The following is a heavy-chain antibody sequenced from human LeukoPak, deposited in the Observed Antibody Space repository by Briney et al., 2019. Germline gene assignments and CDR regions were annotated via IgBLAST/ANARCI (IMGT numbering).Heavy chain of an antibody. CDR3: AIIVVVPAANAFDI. CDR1: GYTFTSYG. CDR2: ISAYNGNT. Sequence: ASVKVSCKASGYTFTSYGISWVRQAPGQGLEWMGWISAYNGNTNYAQKLQGRVTMTRDTSISTAYMELSRLRSDDTAVYYCAIIVVVPAANAFDIWGQGTMVTVSS. V-gene: IGHV1-18*01. J-gene: IGHJ3*02. D-gene: IGHD2-2*01.